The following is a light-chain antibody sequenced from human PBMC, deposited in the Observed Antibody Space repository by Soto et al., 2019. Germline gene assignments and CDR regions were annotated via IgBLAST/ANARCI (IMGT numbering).Light chain of an antibody. V-gene: IGKV1-5*03. CDR3: QHYNSYPWT. Sequence: DIQMTQSPSTLSASVGDRVTITCRASQSISTWLAWYQQRPGNAPKLLIYQASSLERGVPSRFSGSGSGTEFTLTISSLQPDEFASYYCQHYNSYPWTFGHGTKVEIK. CDR1: QSISTW. J-gene: IGKJ1*01. CDR2: QAS.